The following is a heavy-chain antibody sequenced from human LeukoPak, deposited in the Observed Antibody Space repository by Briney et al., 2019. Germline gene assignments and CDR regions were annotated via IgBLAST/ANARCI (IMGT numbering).Heavy chain of an antibody. Sequence: GGSLRLSCAASGFTFSSYEMNWVRQAPGKGLEWVSYISSSGSTIYYADSVKGRFTISRDNAKNSLYLQMNSLRAEDTAVYYCARTVDDAFDIWGQGTMVTVSS. J-gene: IGHJ3*02. CDR1: GFTFSSYE. D-gene: IGHD4-17*01. CDR3: ARTVDDAFDI. V-gene: IGHV3-48*03. CDR2: ISSSGSTI.